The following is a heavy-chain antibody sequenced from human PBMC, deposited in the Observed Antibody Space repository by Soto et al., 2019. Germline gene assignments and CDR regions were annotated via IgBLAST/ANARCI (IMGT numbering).Heavy chain of an antibody. Sequence: EVQLLESGGGLVQPGGSLRLSCAASGFPFSDHAMHWVRQTPGKGLEWVSAITGRGDSTYYADSVKGRFTISRDNSKSTLYLQMVSLRAEDTAVYYCAKDLYVQPPSGWFDPWGQGTVVTVSS. V-gene: IGHV3-23*01. CDR1: GFPFSDHA. J-gene: IGHJ5*02. CDR2: ITGRGDST. D-gene: IGHD1-26*01. CDR3: AKDLYVQPPSGWFDP.